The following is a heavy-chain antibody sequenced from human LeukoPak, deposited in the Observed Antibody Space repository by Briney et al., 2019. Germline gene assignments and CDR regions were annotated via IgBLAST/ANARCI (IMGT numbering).Heavy chain of an antibody. J-gene: IGHJ5*02. D-gene: IGHD6-19*01. CDR1: GDSVSSNSAA. V-gene: IGHV6-1*01. CDR2: TYYRSKWYN. Sequence: SQTLSLTCAISGDSVSSNSAAWNWISQSPSRGLEWLGRTYYRSKWYNDYAVSVKSRITINPDTSKNQFSLQLNSVTPEDTAVYYCARDLRYSSGWYDWFDPWGQGTLVTVSS. CDR3: ARDLRYSSGWYDWFDP.